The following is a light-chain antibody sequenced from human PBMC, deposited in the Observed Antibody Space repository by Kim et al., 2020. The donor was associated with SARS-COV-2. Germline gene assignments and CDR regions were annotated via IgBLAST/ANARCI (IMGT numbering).Light chain of an antibody. Sequence: QLVLTQSPSASASLGASVKLTCTLSSGHSDNAISWHQQQPGKGPRDLMKVNSDGSHSKGDGIPDRFSGSSSGAERYLTVSSLQSEDEADYYCQTWGTGIWVFGGGTQLTVL. V-gene: IGLV4-69*01. CDR1: SGHSDNA. J-gene: IGLJ3*02. CDR2: VNSDGSH. CDR3: QTWGTGIWV.